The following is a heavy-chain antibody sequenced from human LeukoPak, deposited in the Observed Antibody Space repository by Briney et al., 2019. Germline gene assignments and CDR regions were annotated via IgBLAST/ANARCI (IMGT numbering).Heavy chain of an antibody. J-gene: IGHJ4*02. V-gene: IGHV4-39*01. CDR3: ARLNSYFDY. D-gene: IGHD2/OR15-2a*01. CDR1: GGSISSSSYY. CDR2: IYYSGST. Sequence: SETLSLTCTVSGGSISSSSYYRDWIRQPPGKGLEWIGSIYYSGSTYYNPSLKSRVTISVDTSKNQFSLKLSSVTAADTAVYYCARLNSYFDYWGQGTLVTVSS.